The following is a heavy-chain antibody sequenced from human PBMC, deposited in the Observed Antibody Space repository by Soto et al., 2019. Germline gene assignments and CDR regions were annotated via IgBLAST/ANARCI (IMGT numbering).Heavy chain of an antibody. CDR3: ARENYGGMIDF. Sequence: SETLSLTCTVSGGSILNGGHYWTWIRQHPGKGLEWIGKIFFSGNTHYNPALKSRLTFSVDTTKNQFSLKLTSVTAEDTAIYYCARENYGGMIDFWGPGTLVTVSS. J-gene: IGHJ4*02. CDR2: IFFSGNT. V-gene: IGHV4-31*03. D-gene: IGHD4-17*01. CDR1: GGSILNGGHY.